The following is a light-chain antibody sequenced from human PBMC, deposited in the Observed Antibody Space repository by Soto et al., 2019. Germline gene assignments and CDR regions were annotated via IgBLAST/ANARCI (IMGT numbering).Light chain of an antibody. CDR3: SSYAGSKIRGMV. V-gene: IGLV2-8*01. CDR1: SSDVGGYNY. J-gene: IGLJ2*01. Sequence: SALTQPPSASGSPGQSVTISCTGTSSDVGGYNYVSWYQQHPGKAPKLMIYEVSKRPSGVPDRFSGSKSGNTASLTVSGLQAEDEADYYCSSYAGSKIRGMVFGGGTKVTVL. CDR2: EVS.